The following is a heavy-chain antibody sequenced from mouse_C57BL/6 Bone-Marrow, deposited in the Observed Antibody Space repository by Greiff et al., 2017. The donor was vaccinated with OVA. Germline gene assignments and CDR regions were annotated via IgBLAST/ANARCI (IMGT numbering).Heavy chain of an antibody. Sequence: VQLQQSGPELVKPGASVKISCKASGYSFTDYNMNWVKQSNGKSLEWIGVINPNYGTTSYNQKFKGKATLTVDQSSSTAYMQLNSLTSEDSAIYYCAFYYGSSYRYFDVWGTGTTVTVSS. CDR1: GYSFTDYN. D-gene: IGHD1-1*01. CDR2: INPNYGTT. J-gene: IGHJ1*03. CDR3: AFYYGSSYRYFDV. V-gene: IGHV1-39*01.